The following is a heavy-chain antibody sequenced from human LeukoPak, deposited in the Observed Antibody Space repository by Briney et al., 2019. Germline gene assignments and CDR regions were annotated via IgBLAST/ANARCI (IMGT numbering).Heavy chain of an antibody. J-gene: IGHJ4*02. D-gene: IGHD1-7*01. V-gene: IGHV3-30*18. CDR1: GFTFSNYD. CDR2: IAYDGSNT. CDR3: AKEREGTTFDN. Sequence: GGSLRLSCAASGFTFSNYDMQLVRQAPGKGVGWVAIIAYDGSNTYYADSVKGRFTISRDNSNNTVYLQMNSLRAEDTAVYYCAKEREGTTFDNWGQGTLVTVSS.